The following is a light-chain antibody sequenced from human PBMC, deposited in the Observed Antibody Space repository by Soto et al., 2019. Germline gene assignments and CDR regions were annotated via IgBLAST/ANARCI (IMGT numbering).Light chain of an antibody. Sequence: DIQMTQSPSSLSASVGDRVTITCRASQSINNCLSWFQQKPGQAPKLLIYAASSLQSGVPSRFSGRGSGTDFILTIDSLQPEDFATYYCQQTYIAPATFGQGTKVGVK. CDR2: AAS. CDR1: QSINNC. V-gene: IGKV1-39*01. J-gene: IGKJ1*01. CDR3: QQTYIAPAT.